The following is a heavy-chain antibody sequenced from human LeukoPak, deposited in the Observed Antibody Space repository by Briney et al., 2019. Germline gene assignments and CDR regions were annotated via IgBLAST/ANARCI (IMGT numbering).Heavy chain of an antibody. D-gene: IGHD4-17*01. CDR2: IHTSGDT. Sequence: GGSLRLSCAASGLTGSHNYVSWVRQAPGKGLEWVSAIHTSGDTCYADSVKGRFTISRDTSKNTLYLQINSLRVEDTAVYYCIVFGDSNHWGQGTLVTVSA. J-gene: IGHJ5*02. CDR3: IVFGDSNH. V-gene: IGHV3-53*01. CDR1: GLTGSHNY.